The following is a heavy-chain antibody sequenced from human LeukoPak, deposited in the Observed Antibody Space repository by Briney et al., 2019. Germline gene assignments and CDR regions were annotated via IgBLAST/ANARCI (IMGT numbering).Heavy chain of an antibody. V-gene: IGHV4-34*01. D-gene: IGHD1-26*01. J-gene: IGHJ4*02. Sequence: SETLSLTCAVYGGSFSGYYWSWIRQPPGKGLEWIGEINHSGSTNYNPSLKSRVTISVDTSKNQFSLKLSSVTAADAAVYYCARGVGATFGNWGQGTLVTVSS. CDR2: INHSGST. CDR3: ARGVGATFGN. CDR1: GGSFSGYY.